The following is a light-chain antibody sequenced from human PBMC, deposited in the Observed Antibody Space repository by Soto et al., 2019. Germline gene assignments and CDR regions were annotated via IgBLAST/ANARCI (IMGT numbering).Light chain of an antibody. V-gene: IGKV1-5*03. CDR2: KAS. CDR1: QSISSW. Sequence: DIQMTQSPSTLSASVGDRVTITCRASQSISSWFAWYQQKPGQAPKFLIYKASSLQSGAPSSFSGSGSGTEFTLTITSLQPEDFATYYCHQYYSLPRTFGQGTKMDIK. CDR3: HQYYSLPRT. J-gene: IGKJ1*01.